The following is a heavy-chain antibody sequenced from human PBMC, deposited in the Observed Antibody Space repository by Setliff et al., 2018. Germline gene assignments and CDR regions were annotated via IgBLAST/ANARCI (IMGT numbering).Heavy chain of an antibody. CDR1: GGTFSSYG. J-gene: IGHJ6*03. V-gene: IGHV1-69*05. CDR2: TIPNFGTT. D-gene: IGHD5-18*01. CDR3: AREGVDTRSSTDYRYYMDL. Sequence: GASVKVSCKASGGTFSSYGISWVRQAPGQGLEWLGGTIPNFGTTNYAQEFQGRVTIITDESTSTAYMELSSLRFEDTAVYYCAREGVDTRSSTDYRYYMDLWGKGNTVTVSS.